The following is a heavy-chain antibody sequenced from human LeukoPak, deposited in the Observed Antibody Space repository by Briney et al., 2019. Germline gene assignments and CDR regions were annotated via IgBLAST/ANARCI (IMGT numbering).Heavy chain of an antibody. J-gene: IGHJ5*02. CDR1: GGSISSYY. V-gene: IGHV4-59*01. CDR2: IYYSGST. CDR3: AGGYYYGSGSYYDNWFDP. Sequence: NPSETLSLTCTVSGGSISSYYWSWIRQPPGKGLEWIGYIYYSGSTNYNPSLKSRVTISVDTSKNQFSLKLSSVTAADTAVYYCAGGYYYGSGSYYDNWFDPWGQGTLVTVSS. D-gene: IGHD3-10*01.